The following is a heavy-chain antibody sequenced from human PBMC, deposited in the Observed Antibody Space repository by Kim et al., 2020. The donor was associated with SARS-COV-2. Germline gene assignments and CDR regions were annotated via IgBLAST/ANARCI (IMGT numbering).Heavy chain of an antibody. CDR1: GGSISSSSYY. V-gene: IGHV4-39*01. CDR3: ARHRIYCSGGSCYSFWFDP. CDR2: IYYSGST. D-gene: IGHD2-15*01. J-gene: IGHJ5*02. Sequence: SETLSLTCTVSGGSISSSSYYWGWIRQPPGKGLEWIGSIYYSGSTYYNPSLKSRVTISVDTSKNQFSLKLSSVTAADTAVYYCARHRIYCSGGSCYSFWFDPWGQGTLVTVSS.